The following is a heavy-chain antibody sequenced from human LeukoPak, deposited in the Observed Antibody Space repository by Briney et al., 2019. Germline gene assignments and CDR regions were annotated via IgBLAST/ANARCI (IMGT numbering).Heavy chain of an antibody. Sequence: ASVKVSCKASGYTFTSYGISWVRQAPGQGLEWMGWISAYNGNTNYAQKLQGRVTMTTDTSTSTAYMELRSLRSDDTAVYYCARVGPYYYDSRPVDPWGQGTLVTVSS. V-gene: IGHV1-18*01. CDR3: ARVGPYYYDSRPVDP. CDR2: ISAYNGNT. J-gene: IGHJ5*02. D-gene: IGHD3-22*01. CDR1: GYTFTSYG.